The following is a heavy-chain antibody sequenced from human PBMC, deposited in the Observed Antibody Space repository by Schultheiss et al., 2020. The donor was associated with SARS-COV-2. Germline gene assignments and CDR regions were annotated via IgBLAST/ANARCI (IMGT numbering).Heavy chain of an antibody. CDR2: IYYSGST. Sequence: SETLSLTCSVSGGSFSSYYWSWIRQPPGKGLEWIGYIYYSGSTNYNPSLKSRVTISVDTSKNQFSLKLSSVTAADTAVYYCARLPYSSGWYYYFDYWGQGTLVTVSS. CDR3: ARLPYSSGWYYYFDY. J-gene: IGHJ4*02. CDR1: GGSFSSYY. D-gene: IGHD6-19*01. V-gene: IGHV4-59*08.